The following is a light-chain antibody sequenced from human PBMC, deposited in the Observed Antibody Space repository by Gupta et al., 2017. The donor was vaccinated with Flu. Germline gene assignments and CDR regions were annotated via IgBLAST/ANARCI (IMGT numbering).Light chain of an antibody. CDR1: QSVSNY. V-gene: IGKV1-39*01. J-gene: IGKJ4*02. CDR3: QQGDSTLFT. CDR2: AAS. Sequence: PSSLSASVGDRVTITCRASQSVSNYLNWYQQKPGRAPKLLIYAASTVQGGVPSRFSGSGSGTDFTLTINSRQPDDFATYYCQQGDSTLFTFGRGTKVDIK.